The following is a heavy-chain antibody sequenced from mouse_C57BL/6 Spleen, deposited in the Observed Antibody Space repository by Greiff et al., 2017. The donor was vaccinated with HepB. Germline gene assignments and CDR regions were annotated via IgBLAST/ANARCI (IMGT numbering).Heavy chain of an antibody. CDR2: IYPSDSET. J-gene: IGHJ3*01. D-gene: IGHD3-3*01. CDR3: ARGGPEGFAY. Sequence: VQLQQPGAELVRPGSSVKLSCKASGYTFTSYWMDWVKQRPGQGLEWIGNIYPSDSETHYNQKFKDKATLTVDKSSSTAYMQLSSLTSEDSAVYYCARGGPEGFAYWGQGTLVTVSA. V-gene: IGHV1-61*01. CDR1: GYTFTSYW.